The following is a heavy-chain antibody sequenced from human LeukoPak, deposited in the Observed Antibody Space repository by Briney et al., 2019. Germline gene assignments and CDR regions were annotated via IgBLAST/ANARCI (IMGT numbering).Heavy chain of an antibody. J-gene: IGHJ4*02. CDR3: VADRGNWSGGDF. CDR2: IDSAGGRI. V-gene: IGHV3-74*01. Sequence: GGSLRLSCAGSTLAFGGYWIHWVRQLPGKGLAWVSRIDSAGGRIQWADSVKGRFTISRDNAKNTVYLQMNSLGPEDSAVYYCVADRGNWSGGDFWGRGTLVIVSS. CDR1: TLAFGGYW. D-gene: IGHD3-10*01.